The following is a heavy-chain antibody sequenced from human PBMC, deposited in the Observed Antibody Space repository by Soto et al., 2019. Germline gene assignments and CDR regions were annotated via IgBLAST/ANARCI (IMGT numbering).Heavy chain of an antibody. CDR1: GFTFSSYA. Sequence: GGSLRLSCAASGFTFSSYAMHWVRQAPGKGLEWVAVISYDGSNKYYADSVKGRFTISRDNSKNTLYLQMNSLRAEDTAVYYCARDLGVIAAAGDWELYYYYGMDVWGQGTTVTVSS. J-gene: IGHJ6*02. V-gene: IGHV3-30-3*01. CDR2: ISYDGSNK. CDR3: ARDLGVIAAAGDWELYYYYGMDV. D-gene: IGHD6-13*01.